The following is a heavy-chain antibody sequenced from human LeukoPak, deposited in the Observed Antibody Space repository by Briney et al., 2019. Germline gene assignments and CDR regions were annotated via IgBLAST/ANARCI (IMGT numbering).Heavy chain of an antibody. CDR1: GGSISSSSYY. D-gene: IGHD2-2*01. CDR3: ARLSSTWSPRFDP. J-gene: IGHJ5*02. V-gene: IGHV4-39*07. Sequence: SETLSLTCTVSGGSISSSSYYWAWIRQPPGKGLEWIGSIYYTGSTYYNPSLKSRVTISVDTSKNQFSLRLSSVTAADTAVYYCARLSSTWSPRFDPWGQGTLVTVSS. CDR2: IYYTGST.